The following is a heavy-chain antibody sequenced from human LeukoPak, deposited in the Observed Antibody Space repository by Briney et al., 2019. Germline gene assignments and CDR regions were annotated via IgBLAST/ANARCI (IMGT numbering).Heavy chain of an antibody. CDR1: GGSISSYY. CDR2: INHSGST. J-gene: IGHJ4*02. V-gene: IGHV4-34*01. Sequence: SETLSLTCTVSGGSISSYYWSWIRQPPGKGLEWIGEINHSGSTNYNPSLKSRVTISVDTSKNQFSLKLSSVTAADTAVYYCARGPVAVAGGFDYWGQGTLVTVSS. CDR3: ARGPVAVAGGFDY. D-gene: IGHD6-19*01.